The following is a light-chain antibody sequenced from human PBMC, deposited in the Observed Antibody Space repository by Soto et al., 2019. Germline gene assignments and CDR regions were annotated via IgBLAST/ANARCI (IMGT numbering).Light chain of an antibody. V-gene: IGKV3-11*01. CDR1: QSDTSY. CDR2: DAS. CDR3: QQRRDWQLT. J-gene: IGKJ4*01. Sequence: EVVLTQSPVTLSLSPRERATLSCRASQSDTSYIDWYQQNHVQDTTLLIDDASNRAAGIAARFSGSGSGTDFTLTISSLEPEDCAVYYCQQRRDWQLTFGGGTKV.